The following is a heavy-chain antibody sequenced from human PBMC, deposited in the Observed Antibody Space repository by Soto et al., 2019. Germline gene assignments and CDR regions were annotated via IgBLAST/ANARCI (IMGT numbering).Heavy chain of an antibody. D-gene: IGHD6-19*01. V-gene: IGHV3-23*01. CDR1: GFTFSSYA. Sequence: GGSLRLSCAASGFTFSSYAMSWVRQAPGKGLEWVSAISGSGGSTYYADSVKGRFTISRDNSKNTLYLQMNSLRAEDTAVYYCAKVRTDSSGWYSPLDYWGQGTLVTVSS. CDR3: AKVRTDSSGWYSPLDY. CDR2: ISGSGGST. J-gene: IGHJ4*02.